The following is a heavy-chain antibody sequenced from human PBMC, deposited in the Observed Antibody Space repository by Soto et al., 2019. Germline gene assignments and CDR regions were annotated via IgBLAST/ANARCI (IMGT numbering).Heavy chain of an antibody. Sequence: PSETLSLTCTVSGGSISSYYWSWIRQPPGKGLEWIGYIYYSGSTNYNPSLKSRVTISVDTSKNQFSLKLSSVTAADTAVYYCARGYYYDSSGYPMAFDIWGQGTMVTVSS. CDR2: IYYSGST. CDR1: GGSISSYY. J-gene: IGHJ3*02. V-gene: IGHV4-59*01. D-gene: IGHD3-22*01. CDR3: ARGYYYDSSGYPMAFDI.